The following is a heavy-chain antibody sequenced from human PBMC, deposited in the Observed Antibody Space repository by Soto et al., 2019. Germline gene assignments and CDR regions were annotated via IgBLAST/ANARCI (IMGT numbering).Heavy chain of an antibody. J-gene: IGHJ4*02. D-gene: IGHD6-19*01. CDR3: AKDGPAGVVAVAQGYFDY. CDR1: GFTFDDYA. CDR2: ISWNSGSI. Sequence: PGGSLRLSCAASGFTFDDYAMHWVRQAPGKGLEWVSGISWNSGSIGYADSVKGRFTISRDNAKNSLYLQMNSLRAEDTALYYCAKDGPAGVVAVAQGYFDYWGQGTLVTVSS. V-gene: IGHV3-9*01.